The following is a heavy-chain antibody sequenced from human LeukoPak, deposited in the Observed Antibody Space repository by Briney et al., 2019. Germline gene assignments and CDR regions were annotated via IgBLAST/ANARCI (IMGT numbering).Heavy chain of an antibody. CDR2: ISSSSSTI. CDR1: GFTFSSYS. CDR3: ARTVPGTAY. Sequence: PGGSLRLSCAASGFTFSSYSMNWVRQAPGKGLEWVSYISSSSSTIYYADSVKGRFTISRDNAKNSLYLQMNSLRAEDTAVYYCARTVPGTAYWGQGTLVTVSS. V-gene: IGHV3-48*01. J-gene: IGHJ4*02. D-gene: IGHD6-19*01.